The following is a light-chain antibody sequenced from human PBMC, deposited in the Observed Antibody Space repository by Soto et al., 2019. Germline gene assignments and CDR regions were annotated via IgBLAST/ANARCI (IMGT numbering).Light chain of an antibody. Sequence: EIVLTQSPGTLSLSPGERATLSCRAGQSVISGYLAWYQQKPGQAPRLLIYGASSRATGIPDRFSGSGSGTDFTLTISRLEPEDFAVYYCQQHGSSPWTFGQGTKVEIK. V-gene: IGKV3-20*01. CDR3: QQHGSSPWT. J-gene: IGKJ1*01. CDR1: QSVISGY. CDR2: GAS.